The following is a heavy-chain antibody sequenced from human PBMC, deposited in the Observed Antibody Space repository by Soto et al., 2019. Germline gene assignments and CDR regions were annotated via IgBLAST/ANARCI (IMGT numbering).Heavy chain of an antibody. CDR1: GGSTSTHY. CDR3: ARGLRSYCSSTSCYARKFDP. V-gene: IGHV4-59*11. J-gene: IGHJ5*02. CDR2: IYHTGST. Sequence: SETLSLTCTVSGGSTSTHYWNWIRQPPGKGLEWIGYIYHTGSTNYNPSLKSRVTISMDTSRNQLSLKLSSVTAADTAVYYCARGLRSYCSSTSCYARKFDPWGQGTLVTVSS. D-gene: IGHD2-2*01.